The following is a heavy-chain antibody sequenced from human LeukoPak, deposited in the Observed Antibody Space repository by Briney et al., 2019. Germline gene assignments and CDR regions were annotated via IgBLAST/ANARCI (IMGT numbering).Heavy chain of an antibody. CDR3: ARGRRANINYYYYYMDV. CDR1: GYTFTSYD. CDR2: MNPNSGNT. V-gene: IGHV1-8*01. D-gene: IGHD2/OR15-2a*01. Sequence: ASVKVSCKASGYTFTSYDINWVRQATGQGLEWMGWMNPNSGNTGYAQKFQGRVTMTRNTSISTAYMELSSLRSEDTAVYYCARGRRANINYYYYYMDVWGKGTTVTVSS. J-gene: IGHJ6*03.